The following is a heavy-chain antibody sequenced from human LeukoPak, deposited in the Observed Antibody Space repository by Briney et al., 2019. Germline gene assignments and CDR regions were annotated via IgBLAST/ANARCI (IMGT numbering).Heavy chain of an antibody. Sequence: ASVTVSFKASGYTFTSYGISWVRQAPGQGLEWMGWISAYNGNTNYAQKLQGIVTMTTDTSTSTAYMELRSLRSDDTAVYYCARADYGDYSSWAFDIWGQGTMVTVSS. J-gene: IGHJ3*02. CDR3: ARADYGDYSSWAFDI. D-gene: IGHD4-17*01. CDR2: ISAYNGNT. V-gene: IGHV1-18*01. CDR1: GYTFTSYG.